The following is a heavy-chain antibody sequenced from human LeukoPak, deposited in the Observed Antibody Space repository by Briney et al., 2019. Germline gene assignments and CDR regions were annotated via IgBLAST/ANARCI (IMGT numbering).Heavy chain of an antibody. V-gene: IGHV4-39*01. CDR3: ARLYCGGECYSGYFDY. CDR1: GGSISSSSWY. CDR2: IYYTGST. Sequence: SETLSLTCTVSGGSISSSSWYWDWLRQPPGKGLEWIGTIYYTGSTYYNPSLKSRVTISVDTSKDQFSLKLSSVTAADTAVYYCARLYCGGECYSGYFDYWGQGTLVTVSS. J-gene: IGHJ4*02. D-gene: IGHD2-21*01.